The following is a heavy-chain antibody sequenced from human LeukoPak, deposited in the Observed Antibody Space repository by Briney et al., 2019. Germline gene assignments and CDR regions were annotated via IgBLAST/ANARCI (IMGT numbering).Heavy chain of an antibody. CDR3: AGRYCSSTSCYTRFYYYYYYMDV. J-gene: IGHJ6*03. D-gene: IGHD2-2*02. V-gene: IGHV1-69*13. CDR2: IIPIFGTA. CDR1: GGTFSSYA. Sequence: SAKVSCKASGGTFSSYAISWVRQAPGQGLEWMGGIIPIFGTANYAQKFQGRVTITADESTSTAYMELSSLRSEDTAVYYCAGRYCSSTSCYTRFYYYYYYMDVWGKGTTVTVSS.